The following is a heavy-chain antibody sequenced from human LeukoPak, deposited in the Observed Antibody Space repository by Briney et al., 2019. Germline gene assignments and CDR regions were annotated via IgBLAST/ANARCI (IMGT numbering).Heavy chain of an antibody. CDR2: IYYSGST. Sequence: SETLSLTCAVSGGPTNTVSYYWGWIRQPPGKGLEWIGSIYYSGSTYYNPSLQSRVTISIDTSKNQFSLKLTSVTAADTAVYYCAKTSRHYYGSGSNMKTWPAEMDVWGQGTTVTVSS. CDR3: AKTSRHYYGSGSNMKTWPAEMDV. D-gene: IGHD3-10*01. J-gene: IGHJ6*02. V-gene: IGHV4-39*07. CDR1: GGPTNTVSYY.